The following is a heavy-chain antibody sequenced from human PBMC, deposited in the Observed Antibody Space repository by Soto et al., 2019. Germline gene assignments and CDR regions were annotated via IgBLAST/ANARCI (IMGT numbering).Heavy chain of an antibody. D-gene: IGHD2-2*01. J-gene: IGHJ6*02. V-gene: IGHV4-59*12. CDR1: GGSLTNYD. CDR3: VRDRDISVVPVDKRRHFYYYGLDV. CDR2: IYFSGRA. Sequence: XTLSLPCSVSGGSLTNYDWSWIRQSPGKGLEWIGDIYFSGRAYYNPSLRSRVSMSVDTSKNQLSLKVTSLTAADTAVYYCVRDRDISVVPVDKRRHFYYYGLDVWGQGTTVTVSS.